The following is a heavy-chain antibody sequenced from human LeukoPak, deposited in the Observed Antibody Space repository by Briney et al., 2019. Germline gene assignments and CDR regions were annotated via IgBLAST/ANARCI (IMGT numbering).Heavy chain of an antibody. CDR1: GFTFSSYW. Sequence: GGSLRLSCAASGFTFSSYWMHWVRQAPGKGLEWVSYISSSSGTIHYADSMKGRFTISRDNAKNSLYLQMNSLRDEDTAVYYCAREEGDYWGQGTLVTVSS. V-gene: IGHV3-48*02. J-gene: IGHJ4*02. CDR3: AREEGDY. CDR2: ISSSSGTI.